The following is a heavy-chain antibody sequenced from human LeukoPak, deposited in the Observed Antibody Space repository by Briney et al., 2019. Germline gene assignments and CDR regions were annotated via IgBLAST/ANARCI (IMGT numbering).Heavy chain of an antibody. CDR1: GGSINSGDYY. J-gene: IGHJ4*02. D-gene: IGHD6-13*01. CDR3: ARLLTADRFDY. V-gene: IGHV4-30-4*01. CDR2: IYYSGST. Sequence: PSETLSLTCTVSGGSINSGDYYWSWIRQPPGKGLEWIGHIYYSGSTYYNPSLKSRVTISVDTSKNQFSLKLSSVTAADTAVYYCARLLTADRFDYWGQGTLVTVSS.